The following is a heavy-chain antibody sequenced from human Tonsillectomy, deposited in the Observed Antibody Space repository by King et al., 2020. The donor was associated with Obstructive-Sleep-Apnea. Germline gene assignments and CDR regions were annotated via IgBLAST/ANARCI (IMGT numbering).Heavy chain of an antibody. CDR2: ILYIGSSK. CDR1: GFTFSSYA. J-gene: IGHJ3*02. D-gene: IGHD3-22*01. Sequence: VQLVESGGGLVQPWRSLRLSCAASGFTFSSYAMHWVRQAPGKGLEWVAVILYIGSSKYYADSLKGRLTISQDNSKNSLNLQMNTLRAEDTAVYYCAGELNYYDSSGYYYSKGNAYDSWGQGTMVTASS. V-gene: IGHV3-30*04. CDR3: AGELNYYDSSGYYYSKGNAYDS.